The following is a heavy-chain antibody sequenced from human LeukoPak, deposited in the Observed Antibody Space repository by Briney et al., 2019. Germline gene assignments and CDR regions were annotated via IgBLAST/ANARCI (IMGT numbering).Heavy chain of an antibody. CDR3: ATLPGPIVVPSYYYYYMDV. Sequence: SETLSLTCTVSGGSISSSSYYWGWIRQPPGKGLEWIGSIYYSGSTYYNPSLKSRVTISVDTSKNQFSLKLSSVTAADTAVYYCATLPGPIVVPSYYYYYMDVWGKGTTVTVSS. CDR1: GGSISSSSYY. CDR2: IYYSGST. D-gene: IGHD2-15*01. J-gene: IGHJ6*03. V-gene: IGHV4-39*01.